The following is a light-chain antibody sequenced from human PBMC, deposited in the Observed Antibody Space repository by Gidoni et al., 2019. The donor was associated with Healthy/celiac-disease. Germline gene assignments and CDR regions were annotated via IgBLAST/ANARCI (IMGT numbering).Light chain of an antibody. CDR3: QSYDSSLSGYLV. CDR2: GNS. Sequence: SVLTQPPSVSGAPAQRVTISCTVSSSNIGAGYDVHWYQQLPGTAPKLLIYGNSNRPSGVPDRFSGSKSGTSASLAIPGLQAEHEADYYCQSYDSSLSGYLVFGGGTKLTVL. CDR1: SSNIGAGYD. J-gene: IGLJ3*02. V-gene: IGLV1-40*01.